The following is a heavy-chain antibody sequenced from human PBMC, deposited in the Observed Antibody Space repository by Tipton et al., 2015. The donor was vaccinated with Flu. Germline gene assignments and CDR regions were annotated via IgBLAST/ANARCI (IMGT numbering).Heavy chain of an antibody. CDR3: ARRDYSNYVSDPKSWFDP. J-gene: IGHJ5*02. V-gene: IGHV4-38-2*01. Sequence: TLSLTCAVSGYSISSGSYWAWIRQFPGKGLECIGTVSRTGSTIYNPSLKSRVTISIDTSKNQFSLNMRSVTAADMAVYYCARRDYSNYVSDPKSWFDPWGQGTLVAVSS. D-gene: IGHD4-11*01. CDR2: VSRTGST. CDR1: GYSISSGSY.